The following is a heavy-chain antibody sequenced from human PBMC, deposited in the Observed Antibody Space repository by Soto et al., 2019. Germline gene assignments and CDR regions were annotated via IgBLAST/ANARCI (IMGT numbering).Heavy chain of an antibody. Sequence: GKGLEWVSAISGSGGSTYYADSVKGRSTISRDNSKNTLYLQMNSLRAEDTAVYYCAKDRGSDYVPPIEYWGQGTLVTVSS. J-gene: IGHJ4*02. V-gene: IGHV3-23*01. CDR3: AKDRGSDYVPPIEY. CDR2: ISGSGGST. D-gene: IGHD1-26*01.